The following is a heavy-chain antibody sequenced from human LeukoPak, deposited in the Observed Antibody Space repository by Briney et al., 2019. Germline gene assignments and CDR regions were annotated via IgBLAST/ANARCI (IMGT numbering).Heavy chain of an antibody. D-gene: IGHD1-26*01. V-gene: IGHV3-7*01. CDR2: IKQDGSEK. J-gene: IGHJ4*02. Sequence: PGGSLRLSCAASGFTFSRYRTNWVRQAPGKGLEWVANIKQDGSEKYYVDSVKGRFTISRDNAKNSLFLQMNSLRAEDTAVYYCARDTRTFDYWGQGTLVTVSS. CDR1: GFTFSRYR. CDR3: ARDTRTFDY.